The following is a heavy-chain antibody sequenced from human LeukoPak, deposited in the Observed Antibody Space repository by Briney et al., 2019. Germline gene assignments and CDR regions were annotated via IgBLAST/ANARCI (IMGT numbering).Heavy chain of an antibody. CDR2: ISGSGGST. Sequence: PGGSLRLSCAASGFTFSSYAMSWVRQSPGKGLEWVSAISGSGGSTYYADSVKGRFTISRDNSKNTLYLQMNSLRAEDTAVYYCAKDQNLIAVVANFDYWGQGTLVTVSS. J-gene: IGHJ4*02. D-gene: IGHD6-19*01. V-gene: IGHV3-23*01. CDR3: AKDQNLIAVVANFDY. CDR1: GFTFSSYA.